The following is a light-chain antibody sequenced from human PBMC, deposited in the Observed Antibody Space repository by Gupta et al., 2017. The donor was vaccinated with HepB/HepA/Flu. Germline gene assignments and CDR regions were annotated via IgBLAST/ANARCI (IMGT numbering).Light chain of an antibody. CDR1: SSDVGGYNC. J-gene: IGLJ2*01. Sequence: QSALTPPATVSASPAHSLTISCTGTSSDVGGYNCVSSYKQHPGNAPTLMIYDFSNRPSGTSTPVSVSESVNAASLTISGPQAEYEADSYYSSKTTSATLGVFGGGTKLTVL. V-gene: IGLV2-14*03. CDR2: DFS. CDR3: SSKTTSATLGV.